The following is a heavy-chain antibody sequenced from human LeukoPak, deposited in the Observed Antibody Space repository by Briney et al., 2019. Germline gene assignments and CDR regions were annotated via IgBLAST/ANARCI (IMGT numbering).Heavy chain of an antibody. CDR1: GGFISSYY. V-gene: IGHV4-4*09. CDR2: IYTSGST. D-gene: IGHD6-19*01. CDR3: ARPAVAGKGWFDP. Sequence: SETLSLTCTVSGGFISSYYWSWIRQPPGKGLEWIGYIYTSGSTNYNPSLKSRVTISVDTSKNQFSLKLSSVTAADTAVYYCARPAVAGKGWFDPWGQGTLVTVSS. J-gene: IGHJ5*02.